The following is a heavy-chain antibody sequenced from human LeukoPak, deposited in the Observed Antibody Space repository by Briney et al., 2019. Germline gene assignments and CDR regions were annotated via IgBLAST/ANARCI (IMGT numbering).Heavy chain of an antibody. Sequence: GGSLRLSCSASGFTFSSYAMHWVRQAPGKGLEYFSAISSNGGSTYYADSVKGRFTISRDNSKNTLYLQMSSLRAEDTAVYYCVKDDPPWSSGPDWGQGTLVTVSS. D-gene: IGHD6-19*01. CDR1: GFTFSSYA. V-gene: IGHV3-64D*06. J-gene: IGHJ1*01. CDR2: ISSNGGST. CDR3: VKDDPPWSSGPD.